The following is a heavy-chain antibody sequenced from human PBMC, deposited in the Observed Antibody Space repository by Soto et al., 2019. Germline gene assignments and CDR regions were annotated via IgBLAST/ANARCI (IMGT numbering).Heavy chain of an antibody. V-gene: IGHV1-2*04. CDR2: INPNSGGT. J-gene: IGHJ5*02. CDR3: ARDANLTVTTLVANTPQYNWFDP. Sequence: ASVKVSCKASGYTFTGYYMHWVRQAPGQGLEWMGWINPNSGGTNYAQKFQGWVTMTRDTSISTAYMELSRLRSDDTAVYYCARDANLTVTTLVANTPQYNWFDPWGQGTLVTVSS. CDR1: GYTFTGYY. D-gene: IGHD4-4*01.